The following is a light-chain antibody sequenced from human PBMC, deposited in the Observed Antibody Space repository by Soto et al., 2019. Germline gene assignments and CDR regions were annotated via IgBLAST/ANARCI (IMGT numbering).Light chain of an antibody. CDR1: ESVRNNS. CDR2: GAS. CDR3: YQYGYGADT. J-gene: IGKJ2*01. V-gene: IGKV3-20*01. Sequence: LILTQSPGTLSLSPGERATLSCRASESVRNNSLAWYQQHHGQAPRLLIFGASSRATGIPDRFTDSGSGADFSLTISRLEADDSAVYVFYQYGYGADTFGQGTKLELK.